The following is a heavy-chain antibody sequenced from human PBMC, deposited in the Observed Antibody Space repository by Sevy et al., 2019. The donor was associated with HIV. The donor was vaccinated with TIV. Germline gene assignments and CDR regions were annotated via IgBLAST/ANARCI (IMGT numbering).Heavy chain of an antibody. V-gene: IGHV3-23*01. CDR3: AKDQVTIFCVVMDSVGELGPPFDY. CDR2: ISGSGGST. J-gene: IGHJ4*02. Sequence: GGSLRLSCAASGFTFSSYAMSWVRQAPGKGLEWVSAISGSGGSTYYADSVKGRFTISRDNSKNTLYLQRNSLRAEDTAVYYCAKDQVTIFCVVMDSVGELGPPFDYWGQGTLVTVSS. CDR1: GFTFSSYA. D-gene: IGHD3-3*01.